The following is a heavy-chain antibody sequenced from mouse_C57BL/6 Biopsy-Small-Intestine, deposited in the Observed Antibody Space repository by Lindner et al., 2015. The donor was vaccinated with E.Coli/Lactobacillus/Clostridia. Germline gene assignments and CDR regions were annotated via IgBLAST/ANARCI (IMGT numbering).Heavy chain of an antibody. D-gene: IGHD3-1*01. J-gene: IGHJ4*01. CDR1: GYTFTDFN. CDR2: INPYNGGT. V-gene: IGHV1-18*01. Sequence: VQLQESGAELVKPGASVKISCKASGYTFTDFNMDWVKQSHGKSLDWIGIINPYNGGTLYNQKFKGKATLTADKSSNTVYLQLSSLTSEDTAVYYCARSGGYYEMDYWGQGTSVTVSS. CDR3: ARSGGYYEMDY.